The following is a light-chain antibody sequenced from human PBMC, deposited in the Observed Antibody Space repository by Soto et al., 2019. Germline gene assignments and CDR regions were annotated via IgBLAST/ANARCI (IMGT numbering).Light chain of an antibody. J-gene: IGKJ1*01. Sequence: EIVMTQSPATLSVSPGARVTLSCRASQGVSSNLAWYQQKPGQAPRPLIYGASTKATGIPARFSGSGSGTEFTLTISSLQSEDFAVYYCQQYSNWPRTFGQGTKVESK. V-gene: IGKV3-15*01. CDR1: QGVSSN. CDR2: GAS. CDR3: QQYSNWPRT.